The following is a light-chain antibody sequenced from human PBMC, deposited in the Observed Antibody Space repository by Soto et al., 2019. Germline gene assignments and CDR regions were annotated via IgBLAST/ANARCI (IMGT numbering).Light chain of an antibody. Sequence: EIVLTQSPATLSLSPGERATLSCRASQSVGSYLAWYQQKPGQAPRPLIYGASKRAPGVSARFSGSGSGTDFTLTISSLEPEDFAVYHCLQRSIGFTFGPGTKWIS. J-gene: IGKJ3*01. CDR3: LQRSIGFT. CDR2: GAS. CDR1: QSVGSY. V-gene: IGKV3-11*01.